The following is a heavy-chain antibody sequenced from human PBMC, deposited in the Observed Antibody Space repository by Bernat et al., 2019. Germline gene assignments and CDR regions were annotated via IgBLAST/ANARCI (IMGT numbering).Heavy chain of an antibody. Sequence: QVQLVQSGAEVKKPGASLKVSCKASGYTFVNYAITWVRQAPGQGLEWMGWSNVYNGNTKFAQKLQGRVTSTTDTSTSTAYMELSSLGSDDTAVYYCARDRVYCSGGTCYFLLDYWGQGTLVTVSS. CDR2: SNVYNGNT. CDR3: ARDRVYCSGGTCYFLLDY. J-gene: IGHJ4*02. V-gene: IGHV1-18*01. D-gene: IGHD2-15*01. CDR1: GYTFVNYA.